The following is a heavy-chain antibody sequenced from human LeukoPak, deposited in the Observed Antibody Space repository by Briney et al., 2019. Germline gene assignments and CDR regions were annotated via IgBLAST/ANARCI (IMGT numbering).Heavy chain of an antibody. Sequence: PGRSLRLSCAASGFTFDDYAMHWVRQAPGKGLEWVSGISWNSGSIGYADSVKGRFTISRDNAKNSLYLQMNSLRAEDTALYYCAKDIPRYSSSWYGAHFGYWGQGTLVTVSS. CDR2: ISWNSGSI. V-gene: IGHV3-9*01. CDR1: GFTFDDYA. J-gene: IGHJ4*02. D-gene: IGHD6-13*01. CDR3: AKDIPRYSSSWYGAHFGY.